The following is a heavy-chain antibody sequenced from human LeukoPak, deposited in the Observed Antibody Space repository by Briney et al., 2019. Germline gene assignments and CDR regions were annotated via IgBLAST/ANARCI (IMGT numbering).Heavy chain of an antibody. CDR2: ISSSNSYV. V-gene: IGHV3-21*01. CDR3: ARSLTAAAGNLGY. D-gene: IGHD6-13*01. J-gene: IGHJ4*02. CDR1: GFTFSSYS. Sequence: PGGSLRLSCAASGFTFSSYSMNWVRQALGKGLAWVSSISSSNSYVNYADSVRGRFTISRDNAKNSLYLQMNSLRAEDTAVYYCARSLTAAAGNLGYWGQGTLITVSS.